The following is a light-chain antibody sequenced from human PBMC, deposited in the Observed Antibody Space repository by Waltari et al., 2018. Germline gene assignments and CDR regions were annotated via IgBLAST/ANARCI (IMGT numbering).Light chain of an antibody. Sequence: EIMLTQSPGTLSLSPGERATLSGRASQSISRFLAWYQQKPGQAPRLLIFGASARATGIPDRFSGSGSGTDFSLTISRLEPEDIAVYYCQKYGSLPATFGQGTKVEIK. CDR1: QSISRF. CDR3: QKYGSLPAT. CDR2: GAS. V-gene: IGKV3-20*01. J-gene: IGKJ1*01.